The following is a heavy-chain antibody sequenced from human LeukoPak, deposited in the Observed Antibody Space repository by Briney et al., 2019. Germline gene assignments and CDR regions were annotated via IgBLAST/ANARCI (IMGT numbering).Heavy chain of an antibody. D-gene: IGHD3-22*01. CDR1: GGSFSGYY. CDR2: INHSGST. CDR3: ARGPAAQYYYDSSGYRGEFDY. V-gene: IGHV4-34*01. Sequence: SETLSLTCAVYGGSFSGYYWSWIRQPPGKGLEWIGEINHSGSTNYTPSLKSRVTISVDTSKNQFSLKLSSVTAADTAVYYCARGPAAQYYYDSSGYRGEFDYWGQGTLVTVSS. J-gene: IGHJ4*02.